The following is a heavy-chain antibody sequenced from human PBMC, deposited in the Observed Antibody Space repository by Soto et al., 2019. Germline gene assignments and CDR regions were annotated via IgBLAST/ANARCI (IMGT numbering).Heavy chain of an antibody. D-gene: IGHD3-16*02. J-gene: IGHJ5*02. CDR2: INHSGST. Sequence: PSETLSLTCAVYGGSFSGYYWSWIRQPPGKGLGWIGEINHSGSTNYNPSLKSRVTISVDTSKNQFSLKLSSVTAADTAVYYCARGLPEFSYDYVWGSYRRNWFDPWGQGTLVTVSS. V-gene: IGHV4-34*01. CDR3: ARGLPEFSYDYVWGSYRRNWFDP. CDR1: GGSFSGYY.